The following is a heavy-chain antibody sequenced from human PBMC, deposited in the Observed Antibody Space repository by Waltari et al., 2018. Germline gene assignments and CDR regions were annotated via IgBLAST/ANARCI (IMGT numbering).Heavy chain of an antibody. CDR2: IKQDGNEK. CDR1: GFTFSSYW. D-gene: IGHD3-22*01. CDR3: ARDQGNYYHSSGYYSAFDI. V-gene: IGHV3-7*01. Sequence: EVQLVESGGNLVQPGGSLRLSCAASGFTFSSYWMTWVRRAPGQGLEWVANIKQDGNEKYYVDSVKGRFTISRDNAKNSLYLQMDSLRAEDTAVYYCARDQGNYYHSSGYYSAFDIWGQGTMVTVSS. J-gene: IGHJ3*02.